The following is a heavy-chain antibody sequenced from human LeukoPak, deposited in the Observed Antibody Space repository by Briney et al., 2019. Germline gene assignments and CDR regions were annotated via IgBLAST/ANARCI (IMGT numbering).Heavy chain of an antibody. CDR1: GFTFSAYA. V-gene: IGHV3-23*01. Sequence: AGGSLRLSCAASGFTFSAYAMSWVRQAPGKGLEWVSGIGGSRTTYYADSVKGRFTISRDNSRNTLYLQMNSLRAEDTAIYYCAKDAYSSSVVDYYYYMDVWGKGTTVTVSS. CDR2: IGGSRTT. J-gene: IGHJ6*03. CDR3: AKDAYSSSVVDYYYYMDV. D-gene: IGHD6-6*01.